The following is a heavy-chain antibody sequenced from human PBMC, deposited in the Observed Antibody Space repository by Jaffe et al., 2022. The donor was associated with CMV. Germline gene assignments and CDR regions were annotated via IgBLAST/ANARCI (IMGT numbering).Heavy chain of an antibody. CDR3: TTDPPPDIAKAVAGTVDY. CDR2: IKSKTDGGTT. V-gene: IGHV3-15*01. D-gene: IGHD6-19*01. Sequence: EVQLVESGGGLVKPGGSLRLSCAASGFTFSNAWMSWVRQAPGKGLEWVGRIKSKTDGGTTDYAAPVKGRFTISRDDSKNTLYLQMNSLKTEDTAVYYCTTDPPPDIAKAVAGTVDYWGQGTLVTVSS. CDR1: GFTFSNAW. J-gene: IGHJ4*02.